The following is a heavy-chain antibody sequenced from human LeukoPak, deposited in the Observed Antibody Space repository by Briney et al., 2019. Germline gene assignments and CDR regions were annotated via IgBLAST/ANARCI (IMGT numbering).Heavy chain of an antibody. Sequence: MTGGSLGLSCAASGFTFSSYSMSWVRQAPGKGLEWVSSISDNSYWNYYADSVEGRFFISRDNAKNSLYLQMNSLRAEDTAVYYCANHLACGSTSCPPFDDWGQGTLVTVSS. CDR1: GFTFSSYS. CDR2: ISDNSYWN. CDR3: ANHLACGSTSCPPFDD. J-gene: IGHJ4*02. V-gene: IGHV3-21*01. D-gene: IGHD2-2*01.